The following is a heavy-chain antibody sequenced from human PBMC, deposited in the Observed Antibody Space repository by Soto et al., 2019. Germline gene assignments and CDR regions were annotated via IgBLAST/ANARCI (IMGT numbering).Heavy chain of an antibody. CDR2: IYSSGST. Sequence: LSLTCTVTGGAISGYYWTWIRQSDGEGLEWIGRIYSSGSTNYNPSLKSRVTISLDTSMNYFSLRLSSVTAADTAVYYCARGQRFSDWFDPWGQGTLVTVSS. CDR1: GGAISGYY. J-gene: IGHJ5*02. D-gene: IGHD3-3*01. V-gene: IGHV4-4*07. CDR3: ARGQRFSDWFDP.